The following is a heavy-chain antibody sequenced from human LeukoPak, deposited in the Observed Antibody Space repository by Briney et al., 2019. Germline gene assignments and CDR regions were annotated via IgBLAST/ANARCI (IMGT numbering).Heavy chain of an antibody. J-gene: IGHJ4*02. CDR2: ISYDGSNK. CDR1: GFTFSSYA. CDR3: AAHYTGDPRI. D-gene: IGHD3-10*01. Sequence: GGSLRLSCAASGFTFSSYAMHWVRQAPGKGLEWVAVISYDGSNKYYADSVKGRFTISRDNSKNTLYLQMNRLRVGDTAVYYCAAHYTGDPRIRGQGTLVTVSS. V-gene: IGHV3-30*04.